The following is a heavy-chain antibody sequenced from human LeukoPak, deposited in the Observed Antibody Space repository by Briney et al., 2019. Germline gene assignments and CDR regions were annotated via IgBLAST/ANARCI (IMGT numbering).Heavy chain of an antibody. D-gene: IGHD6-13*01. V-gene: IGHV1-69*05. J-gene: IGHJ6*03. CDR2: IIPFFGTA. CDR3: ARGPPRPLGSPHPTQTYYYYYLDV. CDR1: GVTFTGYA. Sequence: ASVKVSCKASGVTFTGYAISWVRQAPGQGPEWMGGIIPFFGTADYAQKYQGRVSISTDEATTTAYMELSSLTSEDTAVYYCARGPPRPLGSPHPTQTYYYYYLDVWGKGTTVTVSS.